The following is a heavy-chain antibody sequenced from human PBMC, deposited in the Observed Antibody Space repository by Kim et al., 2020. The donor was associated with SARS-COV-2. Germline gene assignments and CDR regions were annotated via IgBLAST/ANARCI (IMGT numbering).Heavy chain of an antibody. V-gene: IGHV3-21*01. CDR3: AGDPTSHFRGMDV. CDR2: ISTEGTFI. J-gene: IGHJ6*02. Sequence: GGSLRLSCAVSGFTFNSYNMKWVRQAPGKGLDWVSSISTEGTFISYGKSVKGRFTVSRDNAKNTLYLQMDSLRVEDTAVYYCAGDPTSHFRGMDVWGQGTTVTVSS. CDR1: GFTFNSYN.